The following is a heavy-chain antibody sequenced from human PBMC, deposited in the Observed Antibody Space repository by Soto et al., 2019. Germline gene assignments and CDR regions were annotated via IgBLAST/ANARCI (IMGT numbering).Heavy chain of an antibody. J-gene: IGHJ4*02. CDR1: GFTVSSNY. CDR2: IYSGGST. V-gene: IGHV3-66*04. CDR3: GRQGVDTAMVIDY. Sequence: PGGSLRLSCAASGFTVSSNYMSWVRQAPGKGLEWVSVIYSGGSTYYADSVKGRFTISRDNSKNTLYLQMNSLRAADTAVYYCGRQGVDTAMVIDYWGQGTLVTVSS. D-gene: IGHD5-18*01.